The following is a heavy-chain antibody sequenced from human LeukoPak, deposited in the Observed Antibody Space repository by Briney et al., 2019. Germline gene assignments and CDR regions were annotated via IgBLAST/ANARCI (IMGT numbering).Heavy chain of an antibody. J-gene: IGHJ4*02. Sequence: GGSLRLSCAASGFTFSDYYMSWIRQAPGKGLEWVSYISSSGSTIYYADSVKGRFTISRDNSKNTLYLQMNSLRAEDTAVYYCAKDGYSSSWTDYWGQGTLVTVSS. D-gene: IGHD6-13*01. CDR1: GFTFSDYY. CDR2: ISSSGSTI. CDR3: AKDGYSSSWTDY. V-gene: IGHV3-11*01.